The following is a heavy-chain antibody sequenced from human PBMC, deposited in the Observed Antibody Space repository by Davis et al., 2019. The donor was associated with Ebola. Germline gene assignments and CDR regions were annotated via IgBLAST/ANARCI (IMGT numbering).Heavy chain of an antibody. CDR3: ARRLRDWSFFDY. CDR1: GFTFTDFY. J-gene: IGHJ4*02. CDR2: IKPDGSEK. V-gene: IGHV3-7*01. Sequence: PGGSLRLSCAASGFTFTDFYMSWIRQAPGKGPEWVATIKPDGSEKYYVDSVKGRFTISRDNAKNSLYLQMNSLRAEDTAVYYCARRLRDWSFFDYWGQGTLVTVSS. D-gene: IGHD3-9*01.